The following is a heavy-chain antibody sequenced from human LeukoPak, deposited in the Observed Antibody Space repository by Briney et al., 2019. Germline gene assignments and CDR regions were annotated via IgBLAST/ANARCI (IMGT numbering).Heavy chain of an antibody. Sequence: ASVKVSCKASGYIFTTYYMYWVRQAPGQGLEWMGVINPSGGSTSYAQKFQGRVTMTRDTSTSTAYMELSSLRSEDTAVYYCARARIGYSGYDKSGYFDYWGQGTLVTVSS. CDR2: INPSGGST. J-gene: IGHJ4*02. CDR3: ARARIGYSGYDKSGYFDY. V-gene: IGHV1-46*01. CDR1: GYIFTTYY. D-gene: IGHD5-12*01.